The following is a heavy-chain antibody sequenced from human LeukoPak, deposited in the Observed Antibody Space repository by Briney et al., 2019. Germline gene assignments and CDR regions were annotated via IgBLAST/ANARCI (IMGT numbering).Heavy chain of an antibody. V-gene: IGHV4-59*01. CDR3: ARVEAGGYSGYDGYRWFDP. J-gene: IGHJ5*02. D-gene: IGHD5-12*01. CDR2: IYYSGST. CDR1: GGSISSYY. Sequence: SETLSLTCTVSGGSISSYYWSWIRQPPGKGLEWIGYIYYSGSTNYNPSLKSRVTISVDTSKNQFSLKPSSVTAADTAVYYCARVEAGGYSGYDGYRWFDPWGQGTLVTVSS.